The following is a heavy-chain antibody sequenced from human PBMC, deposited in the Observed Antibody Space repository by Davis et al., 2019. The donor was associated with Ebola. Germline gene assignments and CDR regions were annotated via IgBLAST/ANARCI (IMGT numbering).Heavy chain of an antibody. J-gene: IGHJ4*02. Sequence: GGSLRLSCAASGFTFGSYAMTWVRQAPGKGLEWVSGISWNSGNIGYADSVKGRFTISRDNAKNSLYLQMSSLRAEDTAFYYCAKGRSGRYELDYWGQGTLVTVSS. CDR2: ISWNSGNI. CDR3: AKGRSGRYELDY. D-gene: IGHD1-26*01. CDR1: GFTFGSYA. V-gene: IGHV3-9*01.